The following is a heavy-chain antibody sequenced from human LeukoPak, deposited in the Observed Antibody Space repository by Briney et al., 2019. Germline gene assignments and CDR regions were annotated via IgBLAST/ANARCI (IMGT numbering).Heavy chain of an antibody. CDR1: GYSFTSYW. J-gene: IGHJ4*02. D-gene: IGHD3-22*01. CDR3: ARSRYYYYDSSGYYEFDY. CDR2: IYPGDSDT. V-gene: IGHV5-51*01. Sequence: GESLKISCKGSGYSFTSYWIGWVRQMPGKGLEWMGIIYPGDSDTRHSPSFQGQVTISADKSISTAYLQWSSLKASDTAMYYCARSRYYYYDSSGYYEFDYWGQGTLVTVSS.